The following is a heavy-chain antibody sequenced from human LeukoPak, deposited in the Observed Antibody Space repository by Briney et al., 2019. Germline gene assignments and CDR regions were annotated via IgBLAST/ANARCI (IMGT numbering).Heavy chain of an antibody. D-gene: IGHD3-9*01. CDR3: ARDGYYDILTGYPNNFDY. V-gene: IGHV3-30-3*01. CDR2: ISYDGSNK. J-gene: IGHJ4*02. CDR1: GFTFSSYA. Sequence: PGRSLRLSCAASGFTFSSYAMHWVRQAPGKGLEWVAVISYDGSNKYYADSVKGRFTISRDNSKNTLYLQMNGLRAEDTAVYYCARDGYYDILTGYPNNFDYWGQGTLVTVSS.